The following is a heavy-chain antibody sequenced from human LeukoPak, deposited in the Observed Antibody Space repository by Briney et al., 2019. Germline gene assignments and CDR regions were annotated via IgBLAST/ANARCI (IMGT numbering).Heavy chain of an antibody. CDR3: ARAGMAAAVTDFDY. CDR1: GYSISSGYY. D-gene: IGHD6-13*01. V-gene: IGHV4-38-2*02. Sequence: PSETLSLTCTVSGYSISSGYYWGWIRQPPGKGLEWIGSIYHSGSTYYNPSLKSRVTISVDTSKNQFSLKLSSVTAADTAVYYCARAGMAAAVTDFDYWGQGTLVTVSS. J-gene: IGHJ4*02. CDR2: IYHSGST.